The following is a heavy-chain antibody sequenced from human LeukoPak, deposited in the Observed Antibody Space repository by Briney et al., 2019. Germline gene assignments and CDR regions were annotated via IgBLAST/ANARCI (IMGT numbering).Heavy chain of an antibody. CDR1: GGSTSNYH. CDR3: ARRGTSTGWSFDY. V-gene: IGHV4-4*07. CDR2: IHTSGST. D-gene: IGHD6-19*01. Sequence: SETLSLTCTVSGGSTSNYHWSWIRHPAGKGLKWIGQIHTSGSTNYNPPLKSRVTMSIDTPENQHSLTIRSVTAADTAVYYCARRGTSTGWSFDYWGQGTLVTVSS. J-gene: IGHJ4*02.